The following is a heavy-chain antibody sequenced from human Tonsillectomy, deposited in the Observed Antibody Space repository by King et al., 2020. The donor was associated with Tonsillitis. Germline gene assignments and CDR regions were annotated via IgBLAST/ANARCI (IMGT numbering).Heavy chain of an antibody. D-gene: IGHD3-3*01. CDR1: GYTFTGNY. V-gene: IGHV1-2*02. CDR2: INPNSGDT. J-gene: IGHJ5*02. CDR3: ARNGAKWSETKHALDP. Sequence: VQLVESGAEVKKPGASVKVSCKASGYTFTGNYIHWVRQAPGQGLEWMGWINPNSGDTNYAPKFQGRVTMTRDTSITTAYMELNRLTFDDTAVYFCARNGAKWSETKHALDPWGQGTLVTVSS.